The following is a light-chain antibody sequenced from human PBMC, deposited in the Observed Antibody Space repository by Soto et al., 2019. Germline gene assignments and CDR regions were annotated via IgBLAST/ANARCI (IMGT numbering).Light chain of an antibody. V-gene: IGKV3-20*01. CDR2: GAS. Sequence: EIVLTQSPGTLSLSLGERATLSCRASQSISSSYLAWYQQKPGQAPRLLIYGASSRATGIPDRFSGSGSGKDFTLTISRLEPEDFAVYYCQQYGRTFGQGTKVDIK. CDR1: QSISSSY. J-gene: IGKJ1*01. CDR3: QQYGRT.